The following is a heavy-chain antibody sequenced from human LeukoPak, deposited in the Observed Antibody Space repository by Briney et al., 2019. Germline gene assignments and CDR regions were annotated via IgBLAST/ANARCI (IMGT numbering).Heavy chain of an antibody. J-gene: IGHJ4*02. V-gene: IGHV3-9*01. CDR1: GFTFDDYA. D-gene: IGHD3-9*01. CDR2: ISWNSGSI. CDR3: AKGIHGFDWLSWVLDY. Sequence: GRSLRLSCAASGFTFDDYAMHWVRQAPGKGLEWVSGISWNSGSIGYADSVKGRFTISRDNAKNSLYLQMNSLRAEDTALYYCAKGIHGFDWLSWVLDYWGQGTLVTVSS.